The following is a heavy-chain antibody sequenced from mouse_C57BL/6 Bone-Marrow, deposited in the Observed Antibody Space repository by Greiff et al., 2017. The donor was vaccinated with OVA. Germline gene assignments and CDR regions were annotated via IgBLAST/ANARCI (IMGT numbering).Heavy chain of an antibody. Sequence: EVKVVESGPELVKPGASVKISCKASGYSFTDYNMNWVKQSNGKSLEWIGVINPNYGTTSYNQKFKGKATLTVDQSSSTAYMQLNSLTSEDSAVYYCAPHYYGSSYDAMDYWGQGTSVTVSA. V-gene: IGHV1-39*01. D-gene: IGHD1-1*01. CDR1: GYSFTDYN. CDR3: APHYYGSSYDAMDY. CDR2: INPNYGTT. J-gene: IGHJ4*01.